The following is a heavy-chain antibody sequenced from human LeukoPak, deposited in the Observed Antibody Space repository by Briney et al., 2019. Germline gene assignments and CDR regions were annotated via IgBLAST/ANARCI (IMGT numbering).Heavy chain of an antibody. CDR3: ARGVYYDSSGYSDLRY. J-gene: IGHJ4*02. CDR2: IIGSGGST. V-gene: IGHV3-23*01. Sequence: GGSLRLSCAASGFTFSSYAMNWVRQAPGKGLEWVSSIIGSGGSTYYADSVKGRFTISRDNSKNTLYLQMNSLRAEDTAVYYCARGVYYDSSGYSDLRYWGQGTLVTVSS. CDR1: GFTFSSYA. D-gene: IGHD3-22*01.